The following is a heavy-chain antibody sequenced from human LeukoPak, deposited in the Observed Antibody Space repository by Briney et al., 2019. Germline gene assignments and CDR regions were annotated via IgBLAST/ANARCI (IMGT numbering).Heavy chain of an antibody. CDR3: ARDLVRLRGDSSGYHN. V-gene: IGHV4-39*07. Sequence: SETLSLTCTVSGGSISSSSYYWGWIRQPPGKGLEWIGSIYYSGSTYYNPSLKSRVTISVDTSKNQFSLKLSSVTAADTAVYYCARDLVRLRGDSSGYHNWGQGTLVTVSS. D-gene: IGHD3-22*01. CDR1: GGSISSSSYY. J-gene: IGHJ4*02. CDR2: IYYSGST.